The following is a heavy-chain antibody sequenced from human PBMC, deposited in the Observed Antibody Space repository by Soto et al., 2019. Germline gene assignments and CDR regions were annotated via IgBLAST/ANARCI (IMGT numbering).Heavy chain of an antibody. CDR3: AREWSAFDY. CDR2: TYYSGST. Sequence: LXLTCTVSGGSSRCHNWNWIRQPPGKGLEWIGYTYYSGSTNYNPSLKSRVTISMDTSKSQFSLKLSSATAADTAVYYCAREWSAFDYWGQGTLVTVSS. CDR1: GGSSRCHN. V-gene: IGHV4-59*11. D-gene: IGHD2-15*01. J-gene: IGHJ4*02.